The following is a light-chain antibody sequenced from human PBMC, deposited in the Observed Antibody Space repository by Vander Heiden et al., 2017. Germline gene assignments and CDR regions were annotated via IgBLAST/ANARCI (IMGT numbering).Light chain of an antibody. CDR1: QSISSY. CDR3: QQSYSTPLT. J-gene: IGKJ3*01. V-gene: IGKV1-39*01. Sequence: DIQMTQSPSSLSASVGDRVTITCRASQSISSYLNWYQQKPGKAPKLLIYAASSLQSGVPSRFSGSGSGTDFTLTISRLQPEDFATYYCQQSYSTPLTFGPGTKVEIK. CDR2: AAS.